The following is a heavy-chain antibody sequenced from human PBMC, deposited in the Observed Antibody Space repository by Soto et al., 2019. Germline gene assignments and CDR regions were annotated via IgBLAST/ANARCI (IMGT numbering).Heavy chain of an antibody. V-gene: IGHV3-23*01. D-gene: IGHD2-21*02. Sequence: GGSLRLSCAASGSTFSSYAMHWVRQAPGKGLEWVSEISGSGDTYYADSVKGRFTISRDNFKNALYLQMNSLRAEDTAVYYCAKGDDLQFDYWGRGTLVTVSS. J-gene: IGHJ4*02. CDR2: ISGSGDT. CDR3: AKGDDLQFDY. CDR1: GSTFSSYA.